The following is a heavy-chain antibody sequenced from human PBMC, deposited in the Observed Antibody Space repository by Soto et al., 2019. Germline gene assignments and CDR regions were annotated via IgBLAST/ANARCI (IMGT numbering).Heavy chain of an antibody. CDR1: GGSISSDANF. Sequence: SETLSLTCTVSGGSISSDANFWSWIRQPPGKRLEWIGYVYYSGTTNYNPSLKSRVTISVDLSKNQFSLRLSSVTTADTALYYCARTTAVPNTLRSRYFFDYWGQGTLVTVSS. CDR2: VYYSGTT. V-gene: IGHV4-61*08. J-gene: IGHJ4*02. D-gene: IGHD4-17*01. CDR3: ARTTAVPNTLRSRYFFDY.